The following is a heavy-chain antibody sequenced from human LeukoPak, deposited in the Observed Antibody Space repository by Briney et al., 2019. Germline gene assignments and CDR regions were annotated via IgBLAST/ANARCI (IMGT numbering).Heavy chain of an antibody. CDR3: AKFNRQYCSSTSCYGGFDY. Sequence: GGSLRLSCAASGFTFSSYAMSWVRQAPEQGLEWVSGISGSDGSTYYADSMKGRFTISRDNSKNTLYLQINSLRAEDTAVYYCAKFNRQYCSSTSCYGGFDYWGQGTLVIVSS. J-gene: IGHJ4*02. CDR1: GFTFSSYA. D-gene: IGHD2-2*01. V-gene: IGHV3-23*01. CDR2: ISGSDGST.